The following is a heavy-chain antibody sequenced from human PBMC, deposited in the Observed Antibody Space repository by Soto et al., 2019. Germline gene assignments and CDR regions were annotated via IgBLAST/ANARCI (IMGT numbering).Heavy chain of an antibody. Sequence: QVQLQESGPGLVKPSGTLSLTCAVSGGSISTANWWSWVRQPPGKGLEWVGEIYHSGSTNYNPSLKSRLTISIDKSKDQFSLDVRSVTAADTAVYYCARGGLCLFDYWGQGTLVTVSS. CDR2: IYHSGST. CDR3: ARGGLCLFDY. V-gene: IGHV4-4*02. J-gene: IGHJ4*02. CDR1: GGSISTANW.